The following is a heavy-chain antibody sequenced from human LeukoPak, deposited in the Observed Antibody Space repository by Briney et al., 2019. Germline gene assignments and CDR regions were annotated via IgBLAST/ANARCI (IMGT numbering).Heavy chain of an antibody. V-gene: IGHV3-9*01. D-gene: IGHD6-13*01. Sequence: GRSPRLSCAASGFTFDDYAMHWVRQAPGKGLEWVSGISWNSGSIGYADSVKGRFTISRDNAKNSLYLQMNSLRAEDTALYYCAKSPSEGAAGTFGYFDLWGRGTLVTVSS. J-gene: IGHJ2*01. CDR3: AKSPSEGAAGTFGYFDL. CDR2: ISWNSGSI. CDR1: GFTFDDYA.